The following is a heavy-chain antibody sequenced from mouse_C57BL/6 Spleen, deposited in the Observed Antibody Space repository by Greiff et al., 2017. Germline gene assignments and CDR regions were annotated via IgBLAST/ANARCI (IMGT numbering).Heavy chain of an antibody. J-gene: IGHJ1*03. CDR1: GYTFTSYW. V-gene: IGHV1-64*01. CDR2: IHPNSGST. Sequence: QVQLQQPGAELVKPGASVKLSCKASGYTFTSYWMHWVKQRPGQGLEWIGMIHPNSGSTNYNEKFKSKATLTVDKSSSTAYMQLSSLTSEDSAVYYCARATTVVATRGWYFDGWGTGTTVTVAS. D-gene: IGHD1-1*01. CDR3: ARATTVVATRGWYFDG.